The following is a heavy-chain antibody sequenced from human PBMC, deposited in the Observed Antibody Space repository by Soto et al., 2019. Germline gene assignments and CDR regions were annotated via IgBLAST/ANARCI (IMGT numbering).Heavy chain of an antibody. V-gene: IGHV3-48*01. D-gene: IGHD3-16*01. J-gene: IGHJ4*02. CDR2: ISTVSSIT. CDR3: ARDGWGTTFHLAH. CDR1: GFTFSDHA. Sequence: EVQLVESGGVLVQPGGSLRLSCAASGFTFSDHAMNWVRQAPGKGLEWVSYISTVSSITYYADSVRGRFTISRDNAKNSLYLQMNSLRAEGTAVFYCARDGWGTTFHLAHWGQGTLVTVSS.